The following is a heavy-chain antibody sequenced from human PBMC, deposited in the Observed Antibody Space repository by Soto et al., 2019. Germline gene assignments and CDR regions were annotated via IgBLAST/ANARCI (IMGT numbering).Heavy chain of an antibody. J-gene: IGHJ6*02. CDR3: VSKVGAYDYGLDV. D-gene: IGHD3-22*01. V-gene: IGHV4-4*02. CDR2: IYHTGIG. CDR1: GDSITNNHR. Sequence: QLQLRESGPGLVKPSGTLSLTCTVSGDSITNNHRCSWVRQPPGKGPEVIGEIYHTGIGNYNPSRKIRVALSVYKSKHQFSLSLTSVAAADTAVCYSVSKVGAYDYGLDVGGQGTTVTVSS.